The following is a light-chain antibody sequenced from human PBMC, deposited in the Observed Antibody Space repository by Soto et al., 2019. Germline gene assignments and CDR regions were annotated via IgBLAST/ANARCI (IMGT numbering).Light chain of an antibody. CDR1: QSISTW. V-gene: IGKV1-5*01. Sequence: DSQMTQSPSTLSASVGYRVSITCRASQSISTWLAWYQQKPGNAPKLLIFDASNLESGVPSRFSGSGSGTEFTLTIDSLQPDDFATYYCQQYNSDYRTFGQGTKVDIK. J-gene: IGKJ1*01. CDR2: DAS. CDR3: QQYNSDYRT.